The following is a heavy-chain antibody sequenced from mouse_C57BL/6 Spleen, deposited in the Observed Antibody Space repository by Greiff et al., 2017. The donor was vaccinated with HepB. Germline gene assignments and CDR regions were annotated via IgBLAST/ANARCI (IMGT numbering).Heavy chain of an antibody. CDR2: INPNNGGT. D-gene: IGHD2-4*01. CDR1: GYTFTDYN. Sequence: EVQLQQSGPELVKPGASVKIPCKASGYTFTDYNMDWVKQSHGKSLEWIGDINPNNGGTIYNQKFKGKATLTVDKSSSTAYMELRSRTSEDTAVYYCARSRLRHGGHYYAMDYWGQGTSVTVSS. V-gene: IGHV1-18*01. CDR3: ARSRLRHGGHYYAMDY. J-gene: IGHJ4*01.